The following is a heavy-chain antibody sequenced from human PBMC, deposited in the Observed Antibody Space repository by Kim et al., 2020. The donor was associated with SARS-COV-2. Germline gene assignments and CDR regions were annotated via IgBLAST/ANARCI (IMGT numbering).Heavy chain of an antibody. Sequence: GGSLRLSCAASGFTFSSYWMSWVRQAPGKGLEWVANIKQDGSEKYYVDSVKGRFTISRDNAKNALYLQMNSLRAEDTAVYYCARAPLEYYYDSSGYLDYWGQGTLVTVSS. CDR1: GFTFSSYW. D-gene: IGHD3-22*01. CDR3: ARAPLEYYYDSSGYLDY. CDR2: IKQDGSEK. V-gene: IGHV3-7*01. J-gene: IGHJ4*02.